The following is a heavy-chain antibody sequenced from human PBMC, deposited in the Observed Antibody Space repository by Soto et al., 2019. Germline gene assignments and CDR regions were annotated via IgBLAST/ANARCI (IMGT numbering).Heavy chain of an antibody. CDR1: GYTFTSYG. CDR2: ISAYNGNT. CDR3: GCEGDIILPWGVPSSVRWFGL. Sequence: ASVKVSCKASGYTFTSYGISWVRQAPGQGLEWMGWISAYNGNTNYAQKLQGRVTMTRDTSTSTAYMELRSLRSEDTDVYCYGCEGDIILPWGVPSSVRWFGLWGQGTLGTVS. J-gene: IGHJ5*02. D-gene: IGHD2-8*01. V-gene: IGHV1-18*01.